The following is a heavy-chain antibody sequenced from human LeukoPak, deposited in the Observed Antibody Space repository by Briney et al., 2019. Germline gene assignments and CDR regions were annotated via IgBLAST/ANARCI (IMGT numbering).Heavy chain of an antibody. CDR3: ARDQPGYCSGGSCYSGAFDI. V-gene: IGHV1-2*02. D-gene: IGHD2-15*01. Sequence: GASVKVSCKASGYTFTGYYMHWVRQAPGQGLEWMGWINPNSGGTNYAQKFQGRVTMTRDTSISTVYMELSRLRSDDTAVYYCARDQPGYCSGGSCYSGAFDIWGQGTMVTVSS. CDR1: GYTFTGYY. J-gene: IGHJ3*02. CDR2: INPNSGGT.